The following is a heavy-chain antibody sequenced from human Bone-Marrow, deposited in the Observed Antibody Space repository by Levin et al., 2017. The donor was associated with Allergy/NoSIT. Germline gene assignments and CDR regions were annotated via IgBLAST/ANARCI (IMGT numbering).Heavy chain of an antibody. V-gene: IGHV7-4-1*02. J-gene: IGHJ6*03. Sequence: ASVKVSCKASGYTFTGYAMNWVRQAPGQGLEWMGWLNTNTGNPVYARGFTGRFVFSLDTSVSTAYLQISSLKAEDTAVYYCARVPNYDVSSGLYYYMDVWGNGTTVTVSS. CDR3: ARVPNYDVSSGLYYYMDV. CDR1: GYTFTGYA. CDR2: LNTNTGNP. D-gene: IGHD3-3*01.